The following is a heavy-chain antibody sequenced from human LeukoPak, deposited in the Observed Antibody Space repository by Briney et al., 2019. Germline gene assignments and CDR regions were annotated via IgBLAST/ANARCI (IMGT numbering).Heavy chain of an antibody. D-gene: IGHD5-24*01. J-gene: IGHJ4*02. CDR2: ISYDGSNK. V-gene: IGHV3-30*18. Sequence: GGSLRLSCAASGSTLSSYGMHWVRQAPGKGLEWVAVISYDGSNKYYADSVKGRFTISRDNSKNTLYLQMNSLRAEDTAVYYCAKGGWLQSFDYWGQGTLVTVSS. CDR1: GSTLSSYG. CDR3: AKGGWLQSFDY.